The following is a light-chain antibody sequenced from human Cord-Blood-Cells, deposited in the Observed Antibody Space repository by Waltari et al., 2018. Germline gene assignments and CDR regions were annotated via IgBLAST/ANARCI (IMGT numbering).Light chain of an antibody. V-gene: IGLV2-23*01. CDR1: SSDVGSYNL. J-gene: IGLJ1*01. Sequence: QSALTQPASVSGYPGQSITISCTGTSSDVGSYNLVSWYQQHPGKAPKLMIYEGSKRPSGVSNRFSGSKSGNTASLTISGLQAEDEADYYCCSYAGSSTFHYVFGTGTKVTVL. CDR3: CSYAGSSTFHYV. CDR2: EGS.